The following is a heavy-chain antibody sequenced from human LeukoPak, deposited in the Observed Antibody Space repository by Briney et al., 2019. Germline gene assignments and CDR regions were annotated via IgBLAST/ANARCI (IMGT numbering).Heavy chain of an antibody. D-gene: IGHD3-10*01. CDR1: GFTFSSYA. J-gene: IGHJ4*02. CDR3: AKVRTFFGSGIDF. Sequence: PGGSLRLSCAASGFTFSSYAMSWVPQAPGKGLEWVSHISGSGGSTYSADSVKGRFTISRDNSKNTLYLQMNSLRAEDTAIYYCAKVRTFFGSGIDFWGQGTLVTVSS. CDR2: ISGSGGST. V-gene: IGHV3-23*01.